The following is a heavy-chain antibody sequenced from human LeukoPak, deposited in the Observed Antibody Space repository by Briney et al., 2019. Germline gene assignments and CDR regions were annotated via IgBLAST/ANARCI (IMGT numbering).Heavy chain of an antibody. CDR2: ISPGDSDT. Sequence: GASLKISCKGSGYNFVTKWIGWVRQMRGKGLEWMGIISPGDSDTRYNPSFQGQVTLSADKSITTAYLQWSSLKASDTGMYFCARLTDDGFIATAGLSDYYYYYMDVWGKGTTITVSS. J-gene: IGHJ6*03. CDR1: GYNFVTKW. V-gene: IGHV5-51*01. D-gene: IGHD6-13*01. CDR3: ARLTDDGFIATAGLSDYYYYYMDV.